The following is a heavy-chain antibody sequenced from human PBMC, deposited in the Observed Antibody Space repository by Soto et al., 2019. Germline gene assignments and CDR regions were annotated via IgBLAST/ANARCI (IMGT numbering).Heavy chain of an antibody. V-gene: IGHV1-69*02. CDR3: ARVQFGELPFHY. J-gene: IGHJ4*02. CDR1: GGTFSSYT. D-gene: IGHD3-10*01. CDR2: IIPILGIA. Sequence: QVQLVQSGAEVKKPGSSVKVSCKASGGTFSSYTISWVRQAPGQGLEWMGRIIPILGIANYAQKFQGRVTITADKSTSTAYMELSSLRSEDTAVYYCARVQFGELPFHYWGQGTLVTVSS.